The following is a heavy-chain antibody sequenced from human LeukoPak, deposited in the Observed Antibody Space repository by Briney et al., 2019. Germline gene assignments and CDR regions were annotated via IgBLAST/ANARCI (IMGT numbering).Heavy chain of an antibody. Sequence: PSEALSLTCTVSGGSISSSSYYWGWIRQPPGKGLEWIGYIYYSGSTNYNPSLKSRVTISVDTSKNQFSLKLSSVTAADTAVYYCARGAGLRNVRHFDYWGQGTLVTVSS. CDR1: GGSISSSSYY. CDR2: IYYSGST. J-gene: IGHJ4*02. D-gene: IGHD1-1*01. CDR3: ARGAGLRNVRHFDY. V-gene: IGHV4-61*05.